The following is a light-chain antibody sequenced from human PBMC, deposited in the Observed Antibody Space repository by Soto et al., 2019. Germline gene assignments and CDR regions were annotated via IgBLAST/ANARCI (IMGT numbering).Light chain of an antibody. CDR2: RSD. Sequence: QSALTQPPTASGTPGQTVTISCSGSRSNIGSNYVYWYQQVPGTTPKLLIYRSDQRPSGVPDRFSGSKSGTSASLAISGLRSEDEADYYCVAWDDSLSSGVFGGGTQLTVL. CDR1: RSNIGSNY. J-gene: IGLJ7*01. V-gene: IGLV1-47*01. CDR3: VAWDDSLSSGV.